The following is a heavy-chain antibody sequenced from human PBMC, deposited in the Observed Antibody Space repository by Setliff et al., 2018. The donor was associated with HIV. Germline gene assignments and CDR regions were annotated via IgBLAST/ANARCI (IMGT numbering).Heavy chain of an antibody. Sequence: PGGSLRLSCAASGFTFSNYWMSWVRQAPGKGLEWISYITSDGSVKYYADSVKGRFTISRDNAGRSLYLQMNSLRAEDTAVYFCARVTAVAGTMGYFFDSWGQGALVTVSS. V-gene: IGHV3-48*04. J-gene: IGHJ4*02. D-gene: IGHD6-19*01. CDR3: ARVTAVAGTMGYFFDS. CDR2: ITSDGSVK. CDR1: GFTFSNYW.